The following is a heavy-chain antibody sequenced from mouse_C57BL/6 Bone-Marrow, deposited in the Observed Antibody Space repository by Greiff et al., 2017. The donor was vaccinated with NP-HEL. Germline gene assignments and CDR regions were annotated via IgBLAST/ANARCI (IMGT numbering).Heavy chain of an antibody. J-gene: IGHJ3*01. Sequence: VQLKESGGGLVKPGGSLKLSCAASGFTFSSYAMSWVRQTPEKRLEWVATISDGGSYTYYPDNVKGRFTISRDNAKNNRYLQMSHLKSEDTAMYYCARGYYYGSSYGFAYWGQGTLVTVSA. CDR3: ARGYYYGSSYGFAY. CDR2: ISDGGSYT. CDR1: GFTFSSYA. V-gene: IGHV5-4*01. D-gene: IGHD1-1*01.